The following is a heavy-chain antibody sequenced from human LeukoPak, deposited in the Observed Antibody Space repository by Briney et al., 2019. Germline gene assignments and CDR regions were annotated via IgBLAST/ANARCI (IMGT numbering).Heavy chain of an antibody. D-gene: IGHD3-16*01. CDR1: GYTFTGYY. CDR2: INPNSGGT. Sequence: SVKVSCKASGYTFTGYYIHWVRQAPGQGLEWMGWINPNSGGTKYAQKLQGRVTMTRDTSISTAYMDLSRLRSDDTAVYFCARDGPLGGAFDIRGQGTMVTVSS. CDR3: ARDGPLGGAFDI. V-gene: IGHV1-2*02. J-gene: IGHJ3*02.